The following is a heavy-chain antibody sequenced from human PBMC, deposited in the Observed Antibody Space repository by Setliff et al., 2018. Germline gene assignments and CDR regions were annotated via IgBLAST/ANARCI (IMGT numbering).Heavy chain of an antibody. V-gene: IGHV4-59*01. CDR1: GGSISSYY. J-gene: IGHJ4*02. CDR3: ARVPGGRFDY. D-gene: IGHD1-26*01. CDR2: IYYSGST. Sequence: PSETLSLTCTVSGGSISSYYWSWIRQPPGKGLEWIGYIYYSGSTNYNPSLKSRVTISVDTSKNQFSLKLSSVTAADTAVYYCARVPGGRFDYWGQGTLVTVSS.